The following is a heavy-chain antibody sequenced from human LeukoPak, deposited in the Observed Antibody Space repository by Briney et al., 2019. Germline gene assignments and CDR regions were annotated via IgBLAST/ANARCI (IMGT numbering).Heavy chain of an antibody. CDR1: GYSFTSYW. Sequence: GESLKISCKGSGYSFTSYWIGWVRQMPGKGLEWMGIIYPGDSDTRYSPSFQGQVTISADKSISTAYLQWSSLKASDTAMYYCARPPLGSGTSHYFDYWGQGTLVTVSS. J-gene: IGHJ4*02. V-gene: IGHV5-51*01. CDR3: ARPPLGSGTSHYFDY. D-gene: IGHD3-10*01. CDR2: IYPGDSDT.